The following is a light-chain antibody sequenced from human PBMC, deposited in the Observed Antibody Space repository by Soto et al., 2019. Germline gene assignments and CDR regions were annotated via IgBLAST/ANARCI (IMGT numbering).Light chain of an antibody. J-gene: IGLJ2*01. CDR2: GNS. V-gene: IGLV1-40*01. Sequence: QSVLTQPPSVSGAPGQRVTISFTGSSSNIGAGYDVHWYQQLPGTAPKLLIYGNSNRPSGVPDRFSGSKSGTSASLAITGLQAEDEADYYCQSYDSSLSVDVVFGGGTKVTVL. CDR1: SSNIGAGYD. CDR3: QSYDSSLSVDVV.